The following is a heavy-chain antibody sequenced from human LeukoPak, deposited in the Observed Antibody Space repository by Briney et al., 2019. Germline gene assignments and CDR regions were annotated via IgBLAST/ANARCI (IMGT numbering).Heavy chain of an antibody. Sequence: ASVKVSCKASGYTFTSYGISWVRQAPGQGLEWMGWISAYNGNTNYAQKLQGRVTMTTDTSTSTAYMELRSLRSDDTAVHYCARADYDFWSGYLFAHRYYYYMDVWGKGTTVTVSS. D-gene: IGHD3-3*01. J-gene: IGHJ6*03. V-gene: IGHV1-18*01. CDR1: GYTFTSYG. CDR2: ISAYNGNT. CDR3: ARADYDFWSGYLFAHRYYYYMDV.